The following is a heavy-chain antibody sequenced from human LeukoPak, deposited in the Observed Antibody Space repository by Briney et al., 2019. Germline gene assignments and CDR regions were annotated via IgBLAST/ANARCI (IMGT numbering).Heavy chain of an antibody. CDR1: GYTFTSYG. Sequence: ASVKVSCKASGYTFTSYGISWVRQAPEQGLEWMGWISAYNGNTNYAQKLQGRVTMTTDTSTSTAYMELRSLRSDDTAVYYCARVGWYSSSWQTPYYFDYWGQGTLVTVSS. CDR3: ARVGWYSSSWQTPYYFDY. CDR2: ISAYNGNT. J-gene: IGHJ4*02. V-gene: IGHV1-18*01. D-gene: IGHD6-13*01.